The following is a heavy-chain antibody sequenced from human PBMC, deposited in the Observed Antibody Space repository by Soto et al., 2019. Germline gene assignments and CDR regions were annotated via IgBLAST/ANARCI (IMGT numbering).Heavy chain of an antibody. D-gene: IGHD5-12*01. CDR2: IYYSGST. J-gene: IGHJ2*01. CDR3: ARVRGGYSGYDSWYLDI. Sequence: QVQLQESGPGLVKPSQTLSLTCTVSGGSISSYDYYWSWVRQHPGKGLEWIGYIYYSGSTYYNPSLKSRVTISQDTSKTQFSLRLSSVTAADKALYYCARVRGGYSGYDSWYLDIWGRGTQVTVSS. CDR1: GGSISSYDYY. V-gene: IGHV4-31*03.